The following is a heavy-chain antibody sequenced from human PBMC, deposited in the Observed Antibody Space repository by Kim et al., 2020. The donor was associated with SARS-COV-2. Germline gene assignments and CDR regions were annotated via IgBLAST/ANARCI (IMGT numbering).Heavy chain of an antibody. Sequence: GGSLRLSCAASGFTFSSYEMNWVRQAPGKGLEWVSYIRSSGSTIYYADSVKGRFTISRDNAKNSLYLQMNSLRAEDTAVYYCARVGLLYSSSLSNYYYYGMDVWGQGTTVTVSS. CDR1: GFTFSSYE. CDR3: ARVGLLYSSSLSNYYYYGMDV. D-gene: IGHD6-13*01. CDR2: IRSSGSTI. V-gene: IGHV3-48*03. J-gene: IGHJ6*02.